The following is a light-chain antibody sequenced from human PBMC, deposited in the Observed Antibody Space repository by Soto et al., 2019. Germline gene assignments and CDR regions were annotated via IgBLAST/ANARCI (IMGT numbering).Light chain of an antibody. CDR2: HAS. Sequence: EIVLTQSPDTLSLSPGDTATLSCRASQSVASYLAWYQQKPGQPPRLLMYHASNRAPGSPARFSGSGSGTHFTPTISSREPDDFAVYYCQPRDDWPPGSFGQGTKLEIK. V-gene: IGKV3-11*01. CDR3: QPRDDWPPGS. CDR1: QSVASY. J-gene: IGKJ2*01.